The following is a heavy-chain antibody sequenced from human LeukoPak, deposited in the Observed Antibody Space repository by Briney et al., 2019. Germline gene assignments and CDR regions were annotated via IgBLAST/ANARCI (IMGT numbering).Heavy chain of an antibody. CDR3: TRGGYYDSSGYPYFDY. CDR1: GFTFGDYG. V-gene: IGHV3-49*03. Sequence: PGGSLRHSCTTSGFTFGDYGMSWFRQAPGKGLEWVGFIRSKAYGGTTEYAASVKGRFTISRDDFKSIAYLQMNSLKTEDTAVYYCTRGGYYDSSGYPYFDYWGQGTLVTVSS. D-gene: IGHD3-22*01. CDR2: IRSKAYGGTT. J-gene: IGHJ4*02.